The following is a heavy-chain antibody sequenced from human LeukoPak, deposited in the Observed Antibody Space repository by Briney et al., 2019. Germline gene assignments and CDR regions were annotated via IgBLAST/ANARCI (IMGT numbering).Heavy chain of an antibody. Sequence: ASVKVSCKASGCTFTNYYMHWVRQAPGQGLEWMGIVNPSGGSIKYAQTFQGRVTMTRDPSTNTVYIDMSSLRSDDTAVYYCARGVVTTSGYLDFWGQGTLITVSS. V-gene: IGHV1-46*01. CDR1: GCTFTNYY. CDR3: ARGVVTTSGYLDF. J-gene: IGHJ4*02. D-gene: IGHD2-21*02. CDR2: VNPSGGSI.